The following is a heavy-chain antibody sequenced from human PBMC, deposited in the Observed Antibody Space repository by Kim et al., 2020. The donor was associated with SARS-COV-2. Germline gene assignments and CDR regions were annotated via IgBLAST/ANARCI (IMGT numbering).Heavy chain of an antibody. J-gene: IGHJ4*02. Sequence: NPSLASRVTISLDTSMNHFSLRLTSVTAADTAVYYCAKDTGDAYGYNLDYWGQGTHVTVSS. CDR3: AKDTGDAYGYNLDY. D-gene: IGHD5-18*01. V-gene: IGHV4-61*03.